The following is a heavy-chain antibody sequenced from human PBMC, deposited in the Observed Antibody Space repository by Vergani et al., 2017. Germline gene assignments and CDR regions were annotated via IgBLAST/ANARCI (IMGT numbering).Heavy chain of an antibody. V-gene: IGHV4-61*02. CDR2: IYTSGST. D-gene: IGHD1-26*01. J-gene: IGHJ4*02. Sequence: QVQLQESGPGLVKPSQTLSLTCTVSGGSISSGSYYWSWIRQPAGKGLEWIGRIYTSGSTNYNPSLKSRVTISVDTSKNQFSLKLSSVTAADTAVYYCARRSGSYGHYFDYWGQGTLVTVSS. CDR3: ARRSGSYGHYFDY. CDR1: GGSISSGSYY.